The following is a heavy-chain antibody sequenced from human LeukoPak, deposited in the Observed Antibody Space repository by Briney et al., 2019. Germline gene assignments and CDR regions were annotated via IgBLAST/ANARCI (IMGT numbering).Heavy chain of an antibody. Sequence: PGGSLRLSRAPSGFTFSNYWMSWVRPAPGKGLEWVANIKQDGSEKYYVDSVKGRFTISRDNAKNSLYLQMNSLRAEDTAVYYCARDGYSSGYNYWGQGTLVTVSS. J-gene: IGHJ4*02. CDR2: IKQDGSEK. CDR3: ARDGYSSGYNY. D-gene: IGHD3-22*01. V-gene: IGHV3-7*01. CDR1: GFTFSNYW.